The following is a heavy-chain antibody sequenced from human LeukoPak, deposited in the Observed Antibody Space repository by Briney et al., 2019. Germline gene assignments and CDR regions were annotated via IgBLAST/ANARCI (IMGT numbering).Heavy chain of an antibody. CDR1: ANSFTSQW. Sequence: GESLKISCKGSANSFTSQWIGWVGQMPGKGLEWMGIMYPGDSDTRYSPSFEGHVNISADKSITTAYLQWSSLKASDTAMYYCGSGERSYHFDNWGQGSLVTVSS. D-gene: IGHD1-26*01. CDR3: GSGERSYHFDN. V-gene: IGHV5-51*01. CDR2: MYPGDSDT. J-gene: IGHJ4*02.